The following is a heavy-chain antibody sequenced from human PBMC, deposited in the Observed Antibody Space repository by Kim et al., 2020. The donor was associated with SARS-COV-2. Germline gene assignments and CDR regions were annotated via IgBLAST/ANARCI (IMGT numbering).Heavy chain of an antibody. V-gene: IGHV1-3*01. D-gene: IGHD6-13*01. Sequence: ASVKVSCKASGYTFTTYTIHWVRQAPGQRLEWMGWINAGNGNTKYSQKFQGRVTITRDTSASTAYMELSSLRSEDMAVYFCAREETAAGTYYYYYGMDVW. CDR1: GYTFTTYT. J-gene: IGHJ6*01. CDR2: INAGNGNT. CDR3: AREETAAGTYYYYYGMDV.